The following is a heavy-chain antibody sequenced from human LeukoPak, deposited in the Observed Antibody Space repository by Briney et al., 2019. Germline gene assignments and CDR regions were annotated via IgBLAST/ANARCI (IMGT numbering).Heavy chain of an antibody. D-gene: IGHD1-7*01. Sequence: SQTLSLTCAISGDSVSSNSAAWNWIRQSPSRGLEWLGRTYYRSKWYNDYAVSVKSRITINPDTSKNQFSLQLNSVTPEDTAVYYCARAPRGGQLELRNGNWFDPWGQGTLVTVSS. CDR1: GDSVSSNSAA. CDR3: ARAPRGGQLELRNGNWFDP. CDR2: TYYRSKWYN. V-gene: IGHV6-1*01. J-gene: IGHJ5*02.